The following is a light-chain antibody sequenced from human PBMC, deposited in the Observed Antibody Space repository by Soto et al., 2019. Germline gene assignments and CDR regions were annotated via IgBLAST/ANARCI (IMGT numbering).Light chain of an antibody. CDR3: CSFRSSAMR. CDR1: SSDIGSYDL. Sequence: QSALTPPASVYGSPVQSITISCNGSSSDIGSYDLLSWYQQHPGKAPKLMIYDVTKRPAAVSDRFSGSRSANTASLTISGLQAEDKPDYYCCSFRSSAMRFVGGTKLTVL. J-gene: IGLJ2*01. CDR2: DVT. V-gene: IGLV2-23*02.